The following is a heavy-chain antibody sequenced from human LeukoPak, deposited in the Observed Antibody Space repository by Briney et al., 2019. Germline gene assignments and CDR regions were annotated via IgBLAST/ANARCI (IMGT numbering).Heavy chain of an antibody. J-gene: IGHJ6*03. V-gene: IGHV4-38-2*01. Sequence: PSETLSVTCAVSGYSISSGYYWGWIRQPPGKGLEWIGSIYHSGSTYYNPSLKSRVAISVDTSKNQFSLKLSSVTAADTAVYYCARHAYSSVYYYYYMDVWGKGTTVTVSS. D-gene: IGHD2-15*01. CDR1: GYSISSGYY. CDR2: IYHSGST. CDR3: ARHAYSSVYYYYYMDV.